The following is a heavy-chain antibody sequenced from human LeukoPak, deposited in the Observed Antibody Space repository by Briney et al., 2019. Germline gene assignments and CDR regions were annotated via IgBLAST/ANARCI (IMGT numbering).Heavy chain of an antibody. J-gene: IGHJ4*02. Sequence: ASVKVSFTASGGTFSSYAISWVRQAPGQGLEWMGGIIPIFGTANYAQKFQGRVTITADESTSTAYMELSSLRSEDTAVYYCARAGKMATITTYFDYWGQGTLVTVSS. CDR2: IIPIFGTA. V-gene: IGHV1-69*13. D-gene: IGHD5-24*01. CDR3: ARAGKMATITTYFDY. CDR1: GGTFSSYA.